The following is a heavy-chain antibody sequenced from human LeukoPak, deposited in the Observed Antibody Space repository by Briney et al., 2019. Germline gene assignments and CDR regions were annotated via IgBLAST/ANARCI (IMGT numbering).Heavy chain of an antibody. Sequence: ASVKVSCKASGGTFSSYAISWVRQAPGPGLEWMGGTIPIFGTANFAQKFPGRVRITTDEYTSKAYMELSSMRSDDTAVYYWSGFGPLSTWIQLVPFDYCGHGALVTASS. V-gene: IGHV1-69*05. CDR2: TIPIFGTA. CDR1: GGTFSSYA. J-gene: IGHJ4*01. D-gene: IGHD5-18*01. CDR3: SGFGPLSTWIQLVPFDY.